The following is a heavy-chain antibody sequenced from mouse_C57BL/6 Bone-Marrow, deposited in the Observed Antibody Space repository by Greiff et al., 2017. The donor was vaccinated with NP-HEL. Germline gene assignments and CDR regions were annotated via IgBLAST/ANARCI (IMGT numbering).Heavy chain of an antibody. V-gene: IGHV1-72*01. J-gene: IGHJ1*03. CDR3: ARGYYGSSPWYFDV. CDR1: GYTFTSYW. D-gene: IGHD1-1*01. CDR2: IDPNSGGT. Sequence: QVHVKQPGAELVKPGASVKLSCKASGYTFTSYWMHWVKQRPGRGLEWIGRIDPNSGGTKYNEKFKSKATLTVDKPSSTAYMQLSSLTSEDSAVYYCARGYYGSSPWYFDVWGTGTTVTVSS.